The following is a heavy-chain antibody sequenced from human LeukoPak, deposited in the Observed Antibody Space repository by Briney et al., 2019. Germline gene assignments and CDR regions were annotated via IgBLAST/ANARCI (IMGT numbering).Heavy chain of an antibody. J-gene: IGHJ4*02. CDR2: IYSTGGT. CDR3: ARGAGRYFDPYYFDY. D-gene: IGHD3-9*01. CDR1: GGSISDYY. Sequence: SETLSLTCTVSGGSISDYYWSWIRQPAGKGLEWIGRIYSTGGTNYKPSLKSRVTMSVDTSKNQFSLKLSSVTAADTAVYYCARGAGRYFDPYYFDYWGQGTLVTVSS. V-gene: IGHV4-4*07.